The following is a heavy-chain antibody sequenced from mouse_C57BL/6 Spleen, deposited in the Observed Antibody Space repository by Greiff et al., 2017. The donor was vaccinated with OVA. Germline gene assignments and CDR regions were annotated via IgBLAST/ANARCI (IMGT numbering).Heavy chain of an antibody. CDR1: GYTFTSYG. CDR2: IYPRSGNT. Sequence: QVQLQQSGAELARPGASVKLSCKASGYTFTSYGISWVKQRTGQGLEWIGEIYPRSGNTYYNEKFKGKAILTADKSSSTAYMELRSLTSADSAVYFCARTGGYDWTWFAYWGQGTLVTVSA. J-gene: IGHJ3*01. CDR3: ARTGGYDWTWFAY. D-gene: IGHD2-2*01. V-gene: IGHV1-81*01.